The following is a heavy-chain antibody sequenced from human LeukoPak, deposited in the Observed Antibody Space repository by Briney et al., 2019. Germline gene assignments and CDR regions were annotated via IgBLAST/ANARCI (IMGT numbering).Heavy chain of an antibody. CDR1: GFTFSSYG. CDR3: AKGRLAWELRGLDY. V-gene: IGHV3-30*02. Sequence: PGGSLRLSCAASGFTFSSYGMHWVRQAPGKGLEWVAFIRYDGSNRYYADSVKGRFTISRDNSKNTLYLQMNSLRDEDTALYYCAKGRLAWELRGLDYWGQGSLVTVSS. J-gene: IGHJ4*02. D-gene: IGHD1-26*01. CDR2: IRYDGSNR.